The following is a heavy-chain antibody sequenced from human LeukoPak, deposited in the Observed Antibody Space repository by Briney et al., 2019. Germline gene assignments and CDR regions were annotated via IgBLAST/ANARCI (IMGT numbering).Heavy chain of an antibody. V-gene: IGHV1-69*13. CDR1: VGTFSSYA. CDR3: ARQTYYGDYLHFDY. CDR2: IIPIFGTA. Sequence: SVKVSCKASVGTFSSYAISWVRQAPGQGLEWMGGIIPIFGTANYAQKFQGRVTITADESTSTAYMELSSLRSEDTAVYYCARQTYYGDYLHFDYWGQGTLVTVSS. D-gene: IGHD4-17*01. J-gene: IGHJ4*02.